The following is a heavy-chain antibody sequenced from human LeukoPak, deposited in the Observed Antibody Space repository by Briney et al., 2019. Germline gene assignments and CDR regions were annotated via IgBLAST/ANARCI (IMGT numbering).Heavy chain of an antibody. CDR3: ARGRRGDELRYFDWLKGYFDL. D-gene: IGHD3-9*01. Sequence: GGSLRLSCAASGFTFSSYAMSWVRQAPGKGLEWVSCISDSGDNTYYSDSVKGRFTISRDNSKNTLYLQMNSLRAEDTAMYYCARGRRGDELRYFDWLKGYFDLWGRGTLVTVSS. CDR2: ISDSGDNT. CDR1: GFTFSSYA. J-gene: IGHJ2*01. V-gene: IGHV3-23*01.